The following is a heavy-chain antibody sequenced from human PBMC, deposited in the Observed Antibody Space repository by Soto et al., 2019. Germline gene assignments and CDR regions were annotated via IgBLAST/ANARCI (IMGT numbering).Heavy chain of an antibody. V-gene: IGHV1-69*13. D-gene: IGHD3-16*01. CDR1: EDTFSSYA. CDR3: ARDGVVAGYYGMDV. Sequence: SVKVSCKASEDTFSSYAISWVRQAPGQGLEWMGGIIPLFGTAVYAQKFQGRVTITADASTSTAYMELSSLRSEDTAVYYCARDGVVAGYYGMDVWGQGTTGTVSS. J-gene: IGHJ6*02. CDR2: IIPLFGTA.